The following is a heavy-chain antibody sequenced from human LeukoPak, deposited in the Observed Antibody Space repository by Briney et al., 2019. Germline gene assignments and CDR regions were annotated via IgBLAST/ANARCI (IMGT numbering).Heavy chain of an antibody. CDR3: ARDGYCSGGSCYSYNWFDP. CDR1: GYTFTSYG. D-gene: IGHD2-15*01. CDR2: ISAYNGNT. Sequence: ASVKVSCKASGYTFTSYGISWVRQAPGQGLEWKGWISAYNGNTNYAQKLQGRVTMTTDTSTSTAYMELRSLRSDDTAVYYCARDGYCSGGSCYSYNWFDPWGQGTLVTVSS. V-gene: IGHV1-18*01. J-gene: IGHJ5*02.